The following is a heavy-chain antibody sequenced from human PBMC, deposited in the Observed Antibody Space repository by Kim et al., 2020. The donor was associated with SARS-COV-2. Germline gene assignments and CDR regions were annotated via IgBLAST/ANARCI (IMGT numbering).Heavy chain of an antibody. Sequence: GGSLRLSCAASGFTFSNAWMSWVRQAPGKGLEWVGRIKSKTDGGTTDYSAPVKGRFTISRDDSKNTLYLQMNSLKTEDTAVYYCTTELVEQQLSYFDYWGQGTLVTVSS. V-gene: IGHV3-15*01. CDR2: IKSKTDGGTT. D-gene: IGHD6-13*01. CDR3: TTELVEQQLSYFDY. CDR1: GFTFSNAW. J-gene: IGHJ4*02.